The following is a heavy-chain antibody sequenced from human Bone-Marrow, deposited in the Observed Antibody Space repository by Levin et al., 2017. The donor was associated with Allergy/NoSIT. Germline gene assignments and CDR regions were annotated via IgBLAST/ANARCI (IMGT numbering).Heavy chain of an antibody. D-gene: IGHD6-19*01. J-gene: IGHJ4*02. V-gene: IGHV3-7*01. CDR3: GTDVGIAVADRNY. CDR1: GFTFNLYW. CDR2: IEKDGNEM. Sequence: GESLKISCAASGFTFNLYWMNWIRQAPGKGLEWVANIEKDGNEMHYVDSVEGRFTICRDNAKNVLYLEMSSLRVEDTALYYCGTDVGIAVADRNYWGQGVLVTVSS.